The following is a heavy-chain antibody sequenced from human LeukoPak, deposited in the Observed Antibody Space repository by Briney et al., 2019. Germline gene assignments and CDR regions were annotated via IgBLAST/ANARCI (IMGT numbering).Heavy chain of an antibody. CDR3: ARGRYSNWERYYYMDV. D-gene: IGHD4-11*01. Sequence: GGSLRLSCAASGFTFIDFWMSWVRQAPGKGLEWVANIKQDGSEQNSVDSVKGRFTISRDNAKKSLYLQMNSLRAEETAVYYCARGRYSNWERYYYMDVWGKGATVTVSS. J-gene: IGHJ6*03. CDR2: IKQDGSEQ. V-gene: IGHV3-7*01. CDR1: GFTFIDFW.